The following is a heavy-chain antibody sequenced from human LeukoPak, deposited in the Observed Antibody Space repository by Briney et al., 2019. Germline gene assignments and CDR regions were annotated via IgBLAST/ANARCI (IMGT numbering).Heavy chain of an antibody. V-gene: IGHV4-39*01. J-gene: IGHJ5*02. Sequence: PSETLSLTCTVSGGSVSSSTYYWGWIRQPPGKGLEWIGCISYSGTNYNNPSLKSRVSISIDTSKNQFSVKLTSVGAADTAMYYCASLGTLRSWGQGTLVTVSS. CDR2: ISYSGTN. CDR3: ASLGTLRS. CDR1: GGSVSSSTYY. D-gene: IGHD7-27*01.